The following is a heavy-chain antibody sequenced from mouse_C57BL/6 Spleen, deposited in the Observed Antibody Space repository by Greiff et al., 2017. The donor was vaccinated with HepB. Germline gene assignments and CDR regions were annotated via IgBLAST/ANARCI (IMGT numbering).Heavy chain of an antibody. CDR3: ARGEICYEYDVDY. V-gene: IGHV1-80*01. CDR1: GYAFSSYW. Sequence: QVQLQQSGAELVKPGASVKISCKASGYAFSSYWMNWVKQRPGKGLEWIGQIYPEDGDTNYNGKFKGKATLSADKSSSTAYMRLSSLTSEDSAVYFCARGEICYEYDVDYWGPGTTLTVSS. CDR2: IYPEDGDT. J-gene: IGHJ2*01. D-gene: IGHD2-4*01.